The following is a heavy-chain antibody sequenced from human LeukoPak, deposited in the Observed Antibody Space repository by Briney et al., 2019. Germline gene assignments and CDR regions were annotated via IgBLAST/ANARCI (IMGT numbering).Heavy chain of an antibody. J-gene: IGHJ4*02. Sequence: PGGSLRLSCAASGFTFSAYDMHWDRQAPGEGLEWVSAFHTDGGIYYLDSVKGRFTISREDAKNSLYLQMHTLRAGDTAVYYCARGSGPGVTTIDSWGQGTLVIVSS. CDR2: FHTDGGI. V-gene: IGHV3-13*01. CDR3: ARGSGPGVTTIDS. CDR1: GFTFSAYD. D-gene: IGHD4-17*01.